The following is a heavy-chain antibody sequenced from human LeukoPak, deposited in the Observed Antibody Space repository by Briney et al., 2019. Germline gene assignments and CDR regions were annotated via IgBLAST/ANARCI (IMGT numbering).Heavy chain of an antibody. CDR2: ISGSGGST. Sequence: GSLRLSCAASGFTFSSYAMSWVRQAPGKGLEWGSAISGSGGSTYYADSVQGRFTISRDNSKNTLYLQMNRLRAEDTAVYYCARFPLREDYYFDYWGQGTLVTVSS. D-gene: IGHD1-26*01. V-gene: IGHV3-23*01. CDR3: ARFPLREDYYFDY. CDR1: GFTFSSYA. J-gene: IGHJ4*02.